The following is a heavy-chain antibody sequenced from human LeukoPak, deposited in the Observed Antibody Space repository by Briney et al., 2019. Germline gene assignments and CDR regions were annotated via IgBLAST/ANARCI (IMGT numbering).Heavy chain of an antibody. J-gene: IGHJ6*03. Sequence: ASVKVSCKASGYTFTGYYMHWVRQAPGQGLEWMGWINPNSGGTNYAQKFQGRVTMTRDTSICTAYMELSRLRSDDTAVYYCARTVVAAAGSPYYYYYYMDVWGKGTTVTVSS. CDR1: GYTFTGYY. D-gene: IGHD6-13*01. V-gene: IGHV1-2*02. CDR2: INPNSGGT. CDR3: ARTVVAAAGSPYYYYYYMDV.